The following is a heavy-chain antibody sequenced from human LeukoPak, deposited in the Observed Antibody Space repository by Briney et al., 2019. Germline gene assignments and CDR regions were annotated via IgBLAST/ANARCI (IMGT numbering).Heavy chain of an antibody. CDR2: ISYDGSNK. D-gene: IGHD6-13*01. J-gene: IGHJ4*02. V-gene: IGHV3-30*18. Sequence: PGGSLRLSCAASGFTFSSYGMHWVRQAPGKGLEWVAVISYDGSNKYYADSVKGRFTISRDNSKNTLYLQMNSLRAEDTAVYYCAKDRAAATIPDYWGQGTLVTVSS. CDR3: AKDRAAATIPDY. CDR1: GFTFSSYG.